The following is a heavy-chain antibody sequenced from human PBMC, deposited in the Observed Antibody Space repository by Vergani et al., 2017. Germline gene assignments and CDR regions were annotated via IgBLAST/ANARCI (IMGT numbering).Heavy chain of an antibody. CDR2: VDPEDGET. CDR3: ATPQSVTTGGMEV. CDR1: GYTFTDHY. V-gene: IGHV1-69-2*01. Sequence: EVQLVQSGAEVKKPGATMKISCKVSGYTFTDHYMPWVKQAPGKGLEWMGLVDPEDGETIYAEKFKGRVTIAADTSTDTAHLELSSLSSEDTAVYYCATPQSVTTGGMEVWGQGTTVIVSS. J-gene: IGHJ6*02. D-gene: IGHD4-17*01.